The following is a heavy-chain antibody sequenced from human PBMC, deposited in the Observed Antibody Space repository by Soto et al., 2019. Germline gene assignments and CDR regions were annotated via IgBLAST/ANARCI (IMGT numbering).Heavy chain of an antibody. J-gene: IGHJ3*02. CDR1: GFTLGRFG. D-gene: IGHD3-9*01. CDR2: IWYDGSNT. V-gene: IGHV3-33*01. Sequence: QVQLVESGGGVVQPGRSLRLSCASSGFTLGRFGMHWVRQAPGEGLEWVAVIWYDGSNTYYADSVKGRFTVSRDNPKNTLYLQMNSLRAEDTAVYYWARSSFDWFSFDIWGPGTMVTVSA. CDR3: ARSSFDWFSFDI.